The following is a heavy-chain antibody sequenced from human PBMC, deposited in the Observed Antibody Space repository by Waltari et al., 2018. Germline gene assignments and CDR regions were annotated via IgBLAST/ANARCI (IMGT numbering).Heavy chain of an antibody. CDR3: AKELLRYAYGMDV. D-gene: IGHD3-9*01. J-gene: IGHJ6*02. V-gene: IGHV3-9*01. CDR2: ISWNSGSI. Sequence: EVQLVESGGGLVQPGRSLRLSCAASGFTFDDYAMHWVRQAPGKGLDLVSGISWNSGSIGYADVVKGRFPISRDNAKYSLSLQMNSLRAEATALYYCAKELLRYAYGMDVWGQGTTVTVSS. CDR1: GFTFDDYA.